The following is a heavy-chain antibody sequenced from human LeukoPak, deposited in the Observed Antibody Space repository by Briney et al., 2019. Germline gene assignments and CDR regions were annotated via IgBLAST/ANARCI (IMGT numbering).Heavy chain of an antibody. J-gene: IGHJ5*02. Sequence: SETLSLTCTVSGGSISSGGYSWSWIRQPPGKAMEFIAYIYYTGNTYFNPSLKSRVTISVDTSKNQFSLKLSSVTAADTAVYYCARVLAAAGNNWFDPWGQGTLVTVSS. CDR3: ARVLAAAGNNWFDP. D-gene: IGHD6-13*01. V-gene: IGHV4-30-4*07. CDR2: IYYTGNT. CDR1: GGSISSGGYS.